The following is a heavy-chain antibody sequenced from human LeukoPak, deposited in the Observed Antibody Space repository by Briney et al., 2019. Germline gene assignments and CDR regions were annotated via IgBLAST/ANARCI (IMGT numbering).Heavy chain of an antibody. Sequence: GGSLRLSCAASGFTFSSYGMHWVRQAPGKGLEWVAVISYDGSNKYYADSVKGRFTISRDNSKNTLYLQMNSLRAEDTAVYYCAKSYGADYYGSGSYLSLVTDYWGQGTLVTVSS. CDR2: ISYDGSNK. V-gene: IGHV3-30*18. CDR3: AKSYGADYYGSGSYLSLVTDY. D-gene: IGHD3-10*01. CDR1: GFTFSSYG. J-gene: IGHJ4*02.